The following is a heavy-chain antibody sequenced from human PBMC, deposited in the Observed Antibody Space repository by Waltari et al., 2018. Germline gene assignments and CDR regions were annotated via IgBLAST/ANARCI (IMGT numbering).Heavy chain of an antibody. CDR1: GGSISSSSYY. J-gene: IGHJ5*02. D-gene: IGHD6-6*01. CDR2: IYYSGST. CDR3: ARSLWVYSSSPGNWFDP. Sequence: QLQLQESGPGLVKPSETLSLTCTVSGGSISSSSYYWGWIRQPPGKGLEWIGSIYYSGSTYYNPSLKSRVTISVDTSKNQFSLKLSSVTAADTAVYYCARSLWVYSSSPGNWFDPWGQGTLVTVSS. V-gene: IGHV4-39*01.